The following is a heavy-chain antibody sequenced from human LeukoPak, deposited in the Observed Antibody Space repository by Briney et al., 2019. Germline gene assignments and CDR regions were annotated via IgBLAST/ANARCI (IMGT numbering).Heavy chain of an antibody. CDR3: ASPYSRWSGLI. CDR1: GYSFTSYW. CDR2: IYPGDSDI. Sequence: GESLKISCKGSGYSFTSYWIGWVRQMPGKGLEWIGIIYPGDSDIRYSPSFQGQVTISADKSVSTAYLQWSSLKASDTAMYYCASPYSRWSGLIWGQGTMVTVSS. D-gene: IGHD6-13*01. J-gene: IGHJ3*02. V-gene: IGHV5-51*01.